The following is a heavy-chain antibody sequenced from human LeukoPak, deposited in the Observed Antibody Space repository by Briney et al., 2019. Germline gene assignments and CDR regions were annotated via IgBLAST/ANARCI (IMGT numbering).Heavy chain of an antibody. CDR1: GFTFSTYV. V-gene: IGHV3-23*01. Sequence: GGSLRLSCAASGFTFSTYVMHWVRQAPGKGLEWVSTISGAGDKTNYADSVTGRFTISRDNSKNTLYLQMNSLRVEDTAVYYCAKDYSVSNWCFDLWGRGTLVTVSS. CDR3: AKDYSVSNWCFDL. D-gene: IGHD5/OR15-5a*01. J-gene: IGHJ2*01. CDR2: ISGAGDKT.